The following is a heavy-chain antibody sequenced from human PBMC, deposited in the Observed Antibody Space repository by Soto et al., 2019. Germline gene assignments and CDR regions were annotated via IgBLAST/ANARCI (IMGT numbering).Heavy chain of an antibody. J-gene: IGHJ4*02. D-gene: IGHD4-17*01. Sequence: DVYLLESGGTLVQPGGSLRLSCAASGFDFSSYAMTWVRQAPGKGLEWVSGITYTGDTTYYADSVKGRFTISRDNYRNTLYLQMNSLRADDTAMYFCAKDWPGTSSVTSDYLGQGTLVTVSS. CDR3: AKDWPGTSSVTSDY. V-gene: IGHV3-23*01. CDR2: ITYTGDTT. CDR1: GFDFSSYA.